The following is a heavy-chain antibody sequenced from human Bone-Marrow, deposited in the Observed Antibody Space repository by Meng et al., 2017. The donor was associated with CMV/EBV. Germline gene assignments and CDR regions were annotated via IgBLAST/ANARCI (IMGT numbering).Heavy chain of an antibody. CDR1: GFAFSTYG. D-gene: IGHD3-3*01. CDR3: AKNPRPYYDFSTGSLGPCDY. CDR2: IRYDRSDK. J-gene: IGHJ4*02. V-gene: IGHV3-30*02. Sequence: GGSLRLSCAASGFAFSTYGMHWVRQAPGKGLEWVAYIRYDRSDKYYADSVKGRFSISRDNSKNTLYVQMNSLRAEDTAVYYCAKNPRPYYDFSTGSLGPCDYWGQGTLVTVSS.